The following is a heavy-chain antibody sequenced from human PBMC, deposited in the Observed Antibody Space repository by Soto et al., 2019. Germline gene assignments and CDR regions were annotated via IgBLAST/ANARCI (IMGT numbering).Heavy chain of an antibody. CDR2: IYYSGST. V-gene: IGHV4-59*01. D-gene: IGHD3-9*01. J-gene: IGHJ5*02. CDR3: ARAGYYDILTGYQGWFDP. Sequence: SETLSLTCTVSGGSISSYYWSWIRQPPGKGLEWIGYIYYSGSTNYNPSLKSRVTISVDTSKNQFSLKLSSVTAADTAVYYCARAGYYDILTGYQGWFDPWGQGTLVTVSS. CDR1: GGSISSYY.